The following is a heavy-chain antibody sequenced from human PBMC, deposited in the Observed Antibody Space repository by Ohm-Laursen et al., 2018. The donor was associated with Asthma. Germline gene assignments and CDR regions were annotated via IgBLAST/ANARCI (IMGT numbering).Heavy chain of an antibody. CDR3: AREATVITHYFDS. Sequence: TLSLTCAVSGGSITSGPFYWGWIRQHPGKGLEWIGNIFQTGSSYYNPSFKSRVSNSVETSKNQFSLRVSSVTAADTAVYYCAREATVITHYFDSWGQGTLVTVSS. D-gene: IGHD4-23*01. CDR2: IFQTGSS. J-gene: IGHJ4*02. V-gene: IGHV4-31*11. CDR1: GGSITSGPFY.